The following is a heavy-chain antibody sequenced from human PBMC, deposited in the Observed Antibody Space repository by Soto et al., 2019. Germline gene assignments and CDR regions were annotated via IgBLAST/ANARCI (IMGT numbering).Heavy chain of an antibody. V-gene: IGHV4-30-2*01. Sequence: PSETLSLTCAVSGGSISSGGYSWSWIRQPPGKGLEWIGYIYHSGSTYYNPSLKSRVTISVDRSKNQFSLKLSSVTAADTAVYYCARGIAAAGHYYYGMDVWGQGTTVT. D-gene: IGHD6-13*01. CDR2: IYHSGST. CDR3: ARGIAAAGHYYYGMDV. J-gene: IGHJ6*02. CDR1: GGSISSGGYS.